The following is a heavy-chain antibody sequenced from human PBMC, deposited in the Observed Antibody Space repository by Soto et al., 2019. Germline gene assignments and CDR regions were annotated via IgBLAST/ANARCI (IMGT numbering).Heavy chain of an antibody. J-gene: IGHJ1*01. D-gene: IGHD6-19*01. CDR1: GFTFSSYW. CDR2: IKQDGSEK. CDR3: ARAEVPIAVAGTADEYFQH. Sequence: GGSLRLSCAASGFTFSSYWMSWVRQAPGKGLEWVANIKQDGSEKYYVDSVKGRFTISRDNAKNSLYLQMNSLRAEDTAVYYCARAEVPIAVAGTADEYFQHWGQGTLVTVSS. V-gene: IGHV3-7*04.